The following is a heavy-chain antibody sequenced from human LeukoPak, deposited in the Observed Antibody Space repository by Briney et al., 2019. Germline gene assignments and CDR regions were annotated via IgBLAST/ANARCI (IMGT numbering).Heavy chain of an antibody. CDR3: ARFPESEPIDT. CDR2: ISHSGGT. J-gene: IGHJ4*02. Sequence: SETLSLTCAVSGGSFSGYYLTWIRQAPGKGLEWIGDISHSGGTAYNPSLKSRASVSLDTSKNQFSLYLTSVTAADTAVYFCARFPESEPIDTWGQGSLLTVSS. D-gene: IGHD1-26*01. CDR1: GGSFSGYY. V-gene: IGHV4-34*01.